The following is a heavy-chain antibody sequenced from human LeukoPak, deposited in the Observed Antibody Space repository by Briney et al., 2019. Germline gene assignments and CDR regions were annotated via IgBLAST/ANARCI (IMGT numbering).Heavy chain of an antibody. Sequence: SETLSLTCAVYGGSFSGYYWSWIRQPPGEGLEWIGEINHSGSTNYNPSLKSRVTISVDTSKNQFSLRLSSVTAADTAVYYCAKHPSGYYYDHFDYWGQGTLVTVSS. V-gene: IGHV4-34*01. CDR3: AKHPSGYYYDHFDY. D-gene: IGHD3-22*01. CDR2: INHSGST. CDR1: GGSFSGYY. J-gene: IGHJ4*02.